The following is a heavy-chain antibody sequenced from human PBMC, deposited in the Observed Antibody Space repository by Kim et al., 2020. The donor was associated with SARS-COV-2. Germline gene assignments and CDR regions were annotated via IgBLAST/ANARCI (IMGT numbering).Heavy chain of an antibody. CDR3: AKDKDYYDSSGYPGFDY. Sequence: GGSLRLSCAASGFTFDDYAMHWVRQAPGKGLEWVSLISGDGGSTYYADSVKGRFTISRDNSKNSLYLQMNSLRTEDTALYYCAKDKDYYDSSGYPGFDYWGQGTLVTVSS. D-gene: IGHD3-22*01. CDR1: GFTFDDYA. V-gene: IGHV3-43*02. CDR2: ISGDGGST. J-gene: IGHJ4*02.